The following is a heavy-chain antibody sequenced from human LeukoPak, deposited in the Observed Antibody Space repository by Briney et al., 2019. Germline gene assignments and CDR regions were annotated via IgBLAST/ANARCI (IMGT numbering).Heavy chain of an antibody. V-gene: IGHV3-23*01. J-gene: IGHJ4*02. Sequence: PGGSLRLSCAASGFTFSSYAMSWVRQAPGKGLEWVSAISGSGGSTYYADSVKGRFTISRDNSKNTLYLQMNSLRAEDTAVYYCASFFTRITMIVVVTNYWGQGTLVTVSS. CDR2: ISGSGGST. D-gene: IGHD3-22*01. CDR1: GFTFSSYA. CDR3: ASFFTRITMIVVVTNY.